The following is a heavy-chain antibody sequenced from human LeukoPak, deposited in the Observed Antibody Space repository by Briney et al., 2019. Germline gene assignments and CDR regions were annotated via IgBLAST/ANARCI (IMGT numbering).Heavy chain of an antibody. J-gene: IGHJ2*01. Sequence: GGSLRLSCAASGFTFSSYWMSWVRRAPGKGLEWVANIKQGGSEKYYVDSVKGRFTISRDNAKNSLYLQMNSLRAEDTAVYYCARDGENWYFDLWGRGTLVTVSS. CDR1: GFTFSSYW. CDR2: IKQGGSEK. CDR3: ARDGENWYFDL. V-gene: IGHV3-7*01. D-gene: IGHD3-10*01.